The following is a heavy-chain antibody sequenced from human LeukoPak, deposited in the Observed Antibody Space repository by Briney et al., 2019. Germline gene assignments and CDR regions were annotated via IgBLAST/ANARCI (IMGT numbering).Heavy chain of an antibody. CDR2: IRYDGSNK. D-gene: IGHD5/OR15-5a*01. CDR3: AKDPNTGYECLRTFDY. J-gene: IGHJ4*02. CDR1: GFTFSSYG. Sequence: GGSLRLSCAASGFTFSSYGMHWVRQAPGKGLEWVAFIRYDGSNKYYADSVKGRFTISRDNSKNTLYLQMNSLRAEDTAVYYCAKDPNTGYECLRTFDYWGQGTLVTVSS. V-gene: IGHV3-30*02.